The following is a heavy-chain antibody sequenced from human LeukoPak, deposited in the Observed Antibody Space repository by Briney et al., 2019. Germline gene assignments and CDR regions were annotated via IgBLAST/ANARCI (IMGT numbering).Heavy chain of an antibody. CDR3: ARTGASTNAFDI. D-gene: IGHD1-26*01. CDR2: IKQDGSDK. V-gene: IGHV3-7*03. Sequence: GGSLRLSCAASGFTFSNSWMSWVRQAPGKGLEWVANIKQDGSDKYYVDSVKGRFTISRDNAKNSLYLQMNSLRAEDTAVYYCARTGASTNAFDIWGQGTMVTVSS. CDR1: GFTFSNSW. J-gene: IGHJ3*02.